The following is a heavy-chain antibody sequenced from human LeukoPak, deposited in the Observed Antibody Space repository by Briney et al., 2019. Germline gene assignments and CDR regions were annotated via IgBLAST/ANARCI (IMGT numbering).Heavy chain of an antibody. CDR2: INHSGST. J-gene: IGHJ4*02. CDR1: GGSFSGYY. CDR3: ARGEWIYYDSSDY. D-gene: IGHD3-22*01. Sequence: PSETLSLTCAVYGGSFSGYYWSWIRQPPGKGLEWIGEINHSGSTNYNPSPKSRVTISVDTSKSQFSLKLSSVTAADTAVYYCARGEWIYYDSSDYWGQGTLVTVSS. V-gene: IGHV4-34*01.